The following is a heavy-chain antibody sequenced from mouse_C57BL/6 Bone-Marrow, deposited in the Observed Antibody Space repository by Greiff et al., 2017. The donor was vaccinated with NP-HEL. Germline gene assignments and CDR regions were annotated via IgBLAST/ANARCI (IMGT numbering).Heavy chain of an antibody. D-gene: IGHD1-1*01. Sequence: EVQGVESGGGLVQPGGSLKLSCAASGFTFSDYGMAWVRQAPRKGPEWVAFISNLAYSIYYADTVTGRFTISRENAKNTLYLEMSSLRSEDTAMYYCARRDYYGSHWYFDVWGTGTTVTVSS. CDR1: GFTFSDYG. J-gene: IGHJ1*03. CDR3: ARRDYYGSHWYFDV. CDR2: ISNLAYSI. V-gene: IGHV5-15*01.